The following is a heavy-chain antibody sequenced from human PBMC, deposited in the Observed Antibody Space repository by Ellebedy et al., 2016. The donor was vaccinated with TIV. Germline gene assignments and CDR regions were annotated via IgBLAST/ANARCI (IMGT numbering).Heavy chain of an antibody. CDR2: MFHSGST. D-gene: IGHD6-19*01. Sequence: GSLRLXXTVSGVSISSNFYSWIRQPPGKGLEWIGYMFHSGSTNYNPSLKSRVTTSVDTSKNQFSLKLNSVTAADTAVYYCARGSGWLDYWGQGTLVTVSS. V-gene: IGHV4-59*13. J-gene: IGHJ4*02. CDR1: GVSISSNF. CDR3: ARGSGWLDY.